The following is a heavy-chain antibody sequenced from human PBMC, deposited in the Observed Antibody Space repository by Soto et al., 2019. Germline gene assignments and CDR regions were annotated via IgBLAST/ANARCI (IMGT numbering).Heavy chain of an antibody. D-gene: IGHD6-13*01. V-gene: IGHV3-23*01. CDR3: ANPLSYSSSWYPYNYYGMEA. Sequence: PGGSLTLSCAASGFSFSSYAMSWVCQAPRKGLEWVSAISGSGGSTYYADSVKGRFTISRDNSKNTLYLQMNSLRAEDTAVYYCANPLSYSSSWYPYNYYGMEAWWEGTPVFVTS. J-gene: IGHJ6*01. CDR1: GFSFSSYA. CDR2: ISGSGGST.